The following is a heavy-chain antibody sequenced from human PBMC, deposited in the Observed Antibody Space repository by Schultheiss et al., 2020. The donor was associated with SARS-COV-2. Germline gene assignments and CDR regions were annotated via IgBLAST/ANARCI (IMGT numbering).Heavy chain of an antibody. CDR2: VYYSGST. CDR1: GGSITSYY. Sequence: SETLSLTCTVSGGSITSYYWSWIRQPPGKGLEWIGYVYYSGSTYYNPSLKSRVTISVDTSKNQFSLKLSSVTAADTAVYYCARHQSSGLDYWGQGTLVTVSS. J-gene: IGHJ4*02. CDR3: ARHQSSGLDY. V-gene: IGHV4-59*08. D-gene: IGHD6-19*01.